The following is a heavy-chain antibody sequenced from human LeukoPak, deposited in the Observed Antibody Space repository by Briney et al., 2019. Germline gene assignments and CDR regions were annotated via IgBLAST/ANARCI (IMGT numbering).Heavy chain of an antibody. J-gene: IGHJ4*02. D-gene: IGHD4-17*01. Sequence: GGSLRLSCSTSGFIFKNAWMSWIRQAQGKGLEWVGRVTSESAGGTTDYPAVVKGRFSISRDDSTNMVYLQMNSLKTEDTALYYCTTDLGDYGDYLREWGQGTLVTVSS. V-gene: IGHV3-15*01. CDR3: TTDLGDYGDYLRE. CDR2: VTSESAGGTT. CDR1: GFIFKNAW.